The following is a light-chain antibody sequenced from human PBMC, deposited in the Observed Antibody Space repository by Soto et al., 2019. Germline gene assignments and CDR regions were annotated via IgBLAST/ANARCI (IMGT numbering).Light chain of an antibody. CDR1: QSVSSK. CDR3: QQYHDWPPFT. CDR2: GAS. V-gene: IGKV3-15*01. J-gene: IGKJ3*01. Sequence: EIVMTQSPATLSVSPGERATLSCRASQSVSSKLAWYQQKPGQAPRLLIYGASTRATGIPGRFSGSGSGTEFTLTITSLQSEDFAVYYCQQYHDWPPFTFGPGTKVDIK.